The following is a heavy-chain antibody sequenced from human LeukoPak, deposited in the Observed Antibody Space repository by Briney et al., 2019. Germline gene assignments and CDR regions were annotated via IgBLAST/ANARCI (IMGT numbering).Heavy chain of an antibody. CDR3: ARANRVSLYYFDY. D-gene: IGHD5/OR15-5a*01. Sequence: SETLSLTCTVSGGSISSGSYYWSWIRQPAGKGLEWIGRIYTSGSTNYNPSLKSRVTISVGTSKNQFSLKLSSVTAADTTVYYCARANRVSLYYFDYWGQGTLVTVSS. V-gene: IGHV4-61*02. CDR1: GGSISSGSYY. J-gene: IGHJ4*02. CDR2: IYTSGST.